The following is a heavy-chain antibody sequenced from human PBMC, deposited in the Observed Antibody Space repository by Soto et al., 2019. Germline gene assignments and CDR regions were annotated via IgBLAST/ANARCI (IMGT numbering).Heavy chain of an antibody. CDR3: ARAGYYDFWSGYSTTRHTRMDV. J-gene: IGHJ6*04. CDR2: INHSGGT. D-gene: IGHD3-3*01. CDR1: GGYCSGYY. V-gene: IGHV4-34*01. Sequence: SETLSLTCAVEGGYCSGYYGSWIRQPPGKGLEWIGEINHSGGTNYNPSLKSRVTISVDTSKNQFSLKLSSVTAADTAVYYCARAGYYDFWSGYSTTRHTRMDVWGKGTTVTVSS.